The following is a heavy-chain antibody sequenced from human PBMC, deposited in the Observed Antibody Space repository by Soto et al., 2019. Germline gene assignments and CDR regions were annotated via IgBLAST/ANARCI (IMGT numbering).Heavy chain of an antibody. CDR1: GYSFTTYY. CDR3: AAVCSAGGCPPGPWN. D-gene: IGHD2-15*01. Sequence: QVVQSGAEVRKPGASVKVSCKASGYSFTTYYLHWFRQAPVQGLEWMAIINPNGGSTNSAQKFQGRVTVTRDMSASTVYMELSSLRSDDTAVYYCAAVCSAGGCPPGPWNWGRGTMVTVSS. V-gene: IGHV1-46*03. J-gene: IGHJ3*01. CDR2: INPNGGST.